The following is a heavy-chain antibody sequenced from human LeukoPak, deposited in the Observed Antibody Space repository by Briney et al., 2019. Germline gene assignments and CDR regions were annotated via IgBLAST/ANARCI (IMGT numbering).Heavy chain of an antibody. CDR2: IYYSGST. Sequence: PSETLSLTCTVSGGSISSGDYYWSWIRQPPGKGLEWIGYIYYSGSTYYNPSLKSRVIISVDTSKNQFSLKLRSVTAADTAIYYCANFDVTRGSSDFWGQGTLVTVSS. CDR3: ANFDVTRGSSDF. V-gene: IGHV4-30-4*01. D-gene: IGHD2-21*02. CDR1: GGSISSGDYY. J-gene: IGHJ4*02.